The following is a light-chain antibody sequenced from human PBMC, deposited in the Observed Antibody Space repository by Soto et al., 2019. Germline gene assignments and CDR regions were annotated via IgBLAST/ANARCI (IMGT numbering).Light chain of an antibody. J-gene: IGKJ5*01. CDR2: DAS. V-gene: IGKV1-5*01. Sequence: DIQMTQSPSTLSASVGDRVTITCRASQSISGWLAWYQQKPGKAPNLLIYDASSLESGVPSRFSGSGSGTEFTLTISSLQPVDFATYYCQHYDSYPLTFGQGTRLEIK. CDR1: QSISGW. CDR3: QHYDSYPLT.